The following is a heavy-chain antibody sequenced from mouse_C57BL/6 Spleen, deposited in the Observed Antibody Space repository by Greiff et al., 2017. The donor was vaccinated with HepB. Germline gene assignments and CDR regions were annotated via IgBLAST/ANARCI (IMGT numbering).Heavy chain of an antibody. J-gene: IGHJ3*01. CDR2: IYPGSGNT. D-gene: IGHD2-3*01. Sequence: QVQLQQSGPELVKPGASVKISCKASGYSFTSYYIHWVKQRPGQGLEWIGWIYPGSGNTKYNEKFKGKATLTADTSSSTAYMQLSSLTSEDSAVYYCANDGYHPFAYWGQGTLVTVSA. CDR3: ANDGYHPFAY. CDR1: GYSFTSYY. V-gene: IGHV1-66*01.